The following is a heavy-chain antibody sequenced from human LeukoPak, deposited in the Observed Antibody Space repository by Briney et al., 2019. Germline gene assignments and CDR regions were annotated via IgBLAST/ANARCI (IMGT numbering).Heavy chain of an antibody. D-gene: IGHD3-9*01. V-gene: IGHV5-51*01. J-gene: IGHJ5*02. CDR3: ARQISRLRYFDWLPNDLNWFDP. Sequence: GESLKISCKGSGYSFTSYWIGWVRQMPGKGLEWMGIIYPGDSDTRYGPSFQGQVTISADKSISTAYLQWSSLKASDTAMYYCARQISRLRYFDWLPNDLNWFDPWGQGTLVTVSS. CDR1: GYSFTSYW. CDR2: IYPGDSDT.